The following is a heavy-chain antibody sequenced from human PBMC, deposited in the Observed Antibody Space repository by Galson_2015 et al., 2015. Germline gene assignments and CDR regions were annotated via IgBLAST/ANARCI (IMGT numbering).Heavy chain of an antibody. D-gene: IGHD1-26*01. V-gene: IGHV3-48*03. Sequence: SLRLSCAASGFTFSSYEMNWVRQAPGKGLEWVSYISSSGSTIYYADSVKGRFTISRDNAKNSLYLQMNSLRAEDTAVYYCARVGIGYYYYYMDVWGKGTTVTVSS. CDR2: ISSSGSTI. CDR1: GFTFSSYE. CDR3: ARVGIGYYYYYMDV. J-gene: IGHJ6*03.